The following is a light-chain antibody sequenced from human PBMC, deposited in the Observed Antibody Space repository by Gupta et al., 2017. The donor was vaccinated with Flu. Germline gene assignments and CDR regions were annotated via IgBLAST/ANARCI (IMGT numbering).Light chain of an antibody. V-gene: IGLV3-21*02. J-gene: IGLJ3*02. CDR1: NIITKS. Sequence: SYVLTQPPSVSVAPGQTARITCGGDNIITKSVHWYQEKPGQAPALVVYDDRARPSGIPERFSGSNSGNPATLTISRVEAGDEADYYRQVWDSSSEHPVFGGGTKLTVL. CDR2: DDR. CDR3: QVWDSSSEHPV.